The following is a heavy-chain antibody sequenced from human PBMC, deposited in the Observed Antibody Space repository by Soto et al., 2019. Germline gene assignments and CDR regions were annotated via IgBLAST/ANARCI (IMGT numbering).Heavy chain of an antibody. V-gene: IGHV3-30*18. J-gene: IGHJ4*02. CDR1: GFTFSSYG. D-gene: IGHD5-18*01. Sequence: QVQLVESGGGVVQPGRSLRLSCAASGFTFSSYGMHWVRQAPGKGLEWVAVISYDGSNKYYADSVKGRFTISRDNSKNTLYLQMNSLRAKDTAVYYCANLIANTAMVVHDYWGQGTLVTVSS. CDR3: ANLIANTAMVVHDY. CDR2: ISYDGSNK.